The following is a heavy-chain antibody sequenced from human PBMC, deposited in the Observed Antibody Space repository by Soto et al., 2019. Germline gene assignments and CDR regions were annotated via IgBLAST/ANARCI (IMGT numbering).Heavy chain of an antibody. CDR2: VYYTGSS. CDR3: ARHRGAARPDAFDI. D-gene: IGHD6-6*01. J-gene: IGHJ3*02. Sequence: QLQLQESGPGLVKPSETLSLTCAVSGDSVSTGFYYWAWIRQPPGKGLEWIGTVYYTGSSYYNPSLKSRVSLPGDTSKNQFSLRLKSLTAADAAVYYCARHRGAARPDAFDIWGLGTMVPVSS. CDR1: GDSVSTGFYY. V-gene: IGHV4-39*01.